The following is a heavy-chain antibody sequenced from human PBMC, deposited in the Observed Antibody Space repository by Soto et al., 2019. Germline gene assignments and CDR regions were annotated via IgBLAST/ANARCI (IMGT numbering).Heavy chain of an antibody. CDR1: GGSISSSSYY. V-gene: IGHV4-39*01. J-gene: IGHJ4*02. CDR3: ARPARQDTVAGNY. D-gene: IGHD6-19*01. CDR2: IYYTGIT. Sequence: SETLSLTCTVSGGSISSSSYYWGWIRQPPGKGLEWIGNIYYTGITHYNPSLKSRATISIDTSKNQFSLNLNSVTATDTAVYYCARPARQDTVAGNYWGQGTLVTVSS.